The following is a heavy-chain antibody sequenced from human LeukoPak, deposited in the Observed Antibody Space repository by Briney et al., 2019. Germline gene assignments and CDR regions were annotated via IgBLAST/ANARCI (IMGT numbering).Heavy chain of an antibody. CDR1: GGSFSGYY. D-gene: IGHD5-12*01. J-gene: IGHJ6*03. Sequence: SETLPLTCAVYGGSFSGYYWSWIRQPPGKGLEWIGEINHSGSTNYNPSLKSRVTISVDTSKNQFSLKLSSVTAADTAVYYCARKDRGWLRPQRGYYYYMDVWGKGTTVTVSS. V-gene: IGHV4-34*01. CDR3: ARKDRGWLRPQRGYYYYMDV. CDR2: INHSGST.